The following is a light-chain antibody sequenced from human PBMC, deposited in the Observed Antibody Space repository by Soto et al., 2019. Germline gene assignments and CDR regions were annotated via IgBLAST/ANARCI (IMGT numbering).Light chain of an antibody. CDR2: GAS. CDR3: QQYNNWPGT. CDR1: QSVSSN. Sequence: EIVMTQSPATLSVSPGGRATLSCRATQSVSSNLAWYHQKPGQAPRLLIYGASTRATGIPARFSGSGSGTEFTLIISSLQSEDFAVYYCQQYNNWPGTFGQGTKVEIK. J-gene: IGKJ1*01. V-gene: IGKV3-15*01.